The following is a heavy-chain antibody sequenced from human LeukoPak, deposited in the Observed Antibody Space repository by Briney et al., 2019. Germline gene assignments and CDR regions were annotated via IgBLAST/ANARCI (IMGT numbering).Heavy chain of an antibody. CDR1: GFIFSTYW. CDR2: IKQDGSEK. J-gene: IGHJ5*02. V-gene: IGHV3-7*03. D-gene: IGHD5-12*01. CDR3: ARDGMATITS. Sequence: GGCLRLSCAASGFIFSTYWMSWVRQAPGKGLEWVANIKQDGSEKYYVDSVKGRFTISRDNAKNSLNLQMTSRRAEDTAVYYCARDGMATITSWGQGTVVTVSS.